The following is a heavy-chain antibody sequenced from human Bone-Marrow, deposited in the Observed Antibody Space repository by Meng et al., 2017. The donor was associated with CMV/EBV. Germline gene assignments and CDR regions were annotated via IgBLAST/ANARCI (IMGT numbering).Heavy chain of an antibody. Sequence: GESLKISCAASGFTFSSYWMHWVRQAPGKGLVWVSRINSDGSSTSYADSVKGRFTISRDNAKNTLYLQMNSLRAEDTAVYYCARASIAALFNAGRCDSWGQGTPVTVSS. CDR2: INSDGSST. CDR3: ARASIAALFNAGRCDS. J-gene: IGHJ4*02. CDR1: GFTFSSYW. V-gene: IGHV3-74*01. D-gene: IGHD6-6*01.